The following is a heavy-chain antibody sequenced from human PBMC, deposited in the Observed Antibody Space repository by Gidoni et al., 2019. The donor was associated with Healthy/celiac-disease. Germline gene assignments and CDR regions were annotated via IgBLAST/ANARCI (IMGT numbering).Heavy chain of an antibody. CDR3: ARRYCGCDCYLTPYNWFDP. D-gene: IGHD2-21*02. CDR1: GYSFTSYW. CDR2: IYPGDSDT. V-gene: IGHV5-51*01. Sequence: EVQLVQSGAEVKKPGASLKISCKGSGYSFTSYWIGWVRQVPGNGLAWMGIIYPGDSDTRYSPSFQGQVTISADKSISTAYLQWSSLKASDTAMYYCARRYCGCDCYLTPYNWFDPWGQGTLVTVSS. J-gene: IGHJ5*02.